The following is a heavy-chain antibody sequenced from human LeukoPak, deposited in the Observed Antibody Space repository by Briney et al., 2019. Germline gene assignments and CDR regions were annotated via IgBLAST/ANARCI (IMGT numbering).Heavy chain of an antibody. CDR2: INHSGST. V-gene: IGHV4-34*01. D-gene: IGHD1-14*01. J-gene: IGHJ4*02. CDR1: GDSFSGYY. CDR3: ATNVPGTTYFDP. Sequence: SETLSLTCAVYGDSFSGYYWTWIRQPPGKGLEWIGEINHSGSTNYNPSLKSRVTISVDTPKNQFSLNLTSVTAADTAIYYCATNVPGTTYFDPWGQGTLVTVSS.